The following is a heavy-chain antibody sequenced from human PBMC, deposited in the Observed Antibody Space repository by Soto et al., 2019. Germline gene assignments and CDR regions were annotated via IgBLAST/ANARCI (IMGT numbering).Heavy chain of an antibody. CDR3: ARDNGDYSALPFH. V-gene: IGHV4-61*01. J-gene: IGHJ4*01. Sequence: VQLQESGPGLVQPSETLSLTCTVSGDSVSSGSYYWNWIRQPPGKGLEWIGYIYSRGSTNYKSSLKSRIAISLASSKNPFSLHLNSVTAADTAVYYCARDNGDYSALPFHWGHGTLVTVSS. CDR2: IYSRGST. D-gene: IGHD4-17*01. CDR1: GDSVSSGSYY.